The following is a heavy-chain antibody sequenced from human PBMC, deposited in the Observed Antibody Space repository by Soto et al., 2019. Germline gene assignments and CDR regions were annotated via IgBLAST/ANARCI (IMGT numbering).Heavy chain of an antibody. J-gene: IGHJ4*02. D-gene: IGHD6-19*01. CDR3: ARDTGGAIAVAGTSLDY. Sequence: QVQLVESGGGLVKPGGSLRLSCAASGFTFSDYYMSWIRQAPGKGLEWVSYISSSSSYTNYADSVKGRFTISRDNAKNSLYLQRNSLKAEDAAVYYCARDTGGAIAVAGTSLDYWGQGTLVTVSS. CDR2: ISSSSSYT. CDR1: GFTFSDYY. V-gene: IGHV3-11*06.